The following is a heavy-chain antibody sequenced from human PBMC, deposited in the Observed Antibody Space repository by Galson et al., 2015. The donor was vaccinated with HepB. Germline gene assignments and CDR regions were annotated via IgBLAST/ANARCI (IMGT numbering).Heavy chain of an antibody. D-gene: IGHD4-17*01. CDR3: ARGTFGDYFSFDY. J-gene: IGHJ4*02. V-gene: IGHV3-7*01. CDR2: IKQDGSAK. CDR1: GFTFTSYW. Sequence: SLRLSCAASGFTFTSYWMNWVRQAPGKGLEWVANIKQDGSAKYYVDSVKGRFTISRDNAKNSLFLQMNSLRVEDTAVYYCARGTFGDYFSFDYWGQGTLVTVSS.